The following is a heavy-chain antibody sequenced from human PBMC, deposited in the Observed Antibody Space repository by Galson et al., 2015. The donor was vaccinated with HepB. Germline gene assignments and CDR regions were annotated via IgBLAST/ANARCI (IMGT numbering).Heavy chain of an antibody. CDR1: GFSLNSRGVG. CDR2: IFWDDDQ. CDR3: AHMDLGLTSFAY. V-gene: IGHV2-5*02. D-gene: IGHD3/OR15-3a*01. Sequence: PALVKPTQTLTLTCTFSGFSLNSRGVGVGWIRQPPGKALEWLALIFWDDDQRYTPLLKSRLSVTKDTSKSQVVLKLTSVDPVDTATYYCAHMDLGLTSFAYWGQGTLVTVSS. J-gene: IGHJ4*02.